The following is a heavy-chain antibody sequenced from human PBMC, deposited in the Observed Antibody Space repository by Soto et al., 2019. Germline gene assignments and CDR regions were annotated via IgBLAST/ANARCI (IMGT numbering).Heavy chain of an antibody. CDR2: ISVSGGST. J-gene: IGHJ4*02. D-gene: IGHD1-1*01. V-gene: IGHV3-23*01. Sequence: GGSLRLSCAASGFTFSSYAMSWVRQAPGKGLEWVSAISVSGGSTYYADPVKGRFTISRDNSKNTPYLQMNSLRAEDTAVYYCASQTDPEPYYFDYWGQGTLVTVSS. CDR3: ASQTDPEPYYFDY. CDR1: GFTFSSYA.